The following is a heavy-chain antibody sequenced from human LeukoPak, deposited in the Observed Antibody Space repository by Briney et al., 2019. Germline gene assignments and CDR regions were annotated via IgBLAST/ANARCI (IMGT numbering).Heavy chain of an antibody. CDR1: GASISTSSYY. CDR2: IYYSGST. Sequence: SETLSLPCTVSGASISTSSYYWGGNRQPPGKGLDWIGTIYYSGSTSYNPSLTGRVTISVGTSKNQFSLDLRSVTAADTAVYYCAGQRTCRSSLAPWGQGTLVIVSS. D-gene: IGHD6-13*01. V-gene: IGHV4-39*01. J-gene: IGHJ5*02. CDR3: AGQRTCRSSLAP.